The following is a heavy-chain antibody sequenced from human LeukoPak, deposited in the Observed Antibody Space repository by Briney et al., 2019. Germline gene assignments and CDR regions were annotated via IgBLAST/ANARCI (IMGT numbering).Heavy chain of an antibody. CDR3: ARDAYRDRYFDY. Sequence: GGSLRLSCAASGFTFSSYGMHWVRQAPGKGLEWVAFIRYDGSNKYYADSVKGRFTISRDNSKNTLYLQMDSLRAEDTAVYYCARDAYRDRYFDYWGQGTLVTVSS. CDR1: GFTFSSYG. V-gene: IGHV3-30*02. J-gene: IGHJ4*02. CDR2: IRYDGSNK. D-gene: IGHD1-26*01.